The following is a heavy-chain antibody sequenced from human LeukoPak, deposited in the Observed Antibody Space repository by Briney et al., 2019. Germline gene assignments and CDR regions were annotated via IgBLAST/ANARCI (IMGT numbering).Heavy chain of an antibody. CDR1: GGSITGHY. D-gene: IGHD2-21*02. CDR2: VYDNGNT. Sequence: SETLSLTCTVSGGSITGHYGTWIRQSPGKGLEGIGFVYDNGNTNYNSSLQSRVTMSVDTSTNQLSLKMTSVAAADTAIYYCARVFRGVVTSNWFDPWGQGTLVTVSS. V-gene: IGHV4-59*11. J-gene: IGHJ5*02. CDR3: ARVFRGVVTSNWFDP.